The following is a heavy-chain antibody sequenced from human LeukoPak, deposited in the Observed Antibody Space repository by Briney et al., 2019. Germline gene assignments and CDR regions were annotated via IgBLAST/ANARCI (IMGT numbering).Heavy chain of an antibody. CDR3: ARARGWYLRYYGMDV. Sequence: QAAGXXXXWMGWMNPNSGNTGYAQKFQGRVTMTRNTSISTAYMELSSLRSEDTAVYYCARARGWYLRYYGMDVWGQGTTVTVSS. D-gene: IGHD6-19*01. V-gene: IGHV1-8*01. CDR2: MNPNSGNT. J-gene: IGHJ6*02.